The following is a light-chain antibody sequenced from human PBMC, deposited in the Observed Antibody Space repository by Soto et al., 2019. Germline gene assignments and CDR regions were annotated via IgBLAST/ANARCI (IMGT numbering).Light chain of an antibody. CDR2: DTN. CDR1: TGAVTSGHY. CDR3: LLSYPGARV. V-gene: IGLV7-46*01. J-gene: IGLJ1*01. Sequence: QAVVTQEPSLTVSPGGTVTLTCASSTGAVTSGHYPYWFQQKPGQAPKTLIYDTNNRYSWTPARFSGSLLGGKAALTLSGAQPEDEADYYCLLSYPGARVFGTGTKVTV.